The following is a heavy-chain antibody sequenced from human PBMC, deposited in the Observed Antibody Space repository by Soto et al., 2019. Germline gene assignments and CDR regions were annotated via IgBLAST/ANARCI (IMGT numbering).Heavy chain of an antibody. CDR1: GFTFDDYT. D-gene: IGHD5-18*01. V-gene: IGHV3-43*01. CDR2: ISWDGGST. J-gene: IGHJ6*02. Sequence: EVQLVESGGVVVQPGGSLRLSCAASGFTFDDYTMHWVRQAPGKGLEWVSLISWDGGSTYYADSVKGRFTISRDNSKNSLYLQMNSLRTEDTALYYCAKDISRRDIGYGYSFYYYYYGMDVWGQGTTVTVSS. CDR3: AKDISRRDIGYGYSFYYYYYGMDV.